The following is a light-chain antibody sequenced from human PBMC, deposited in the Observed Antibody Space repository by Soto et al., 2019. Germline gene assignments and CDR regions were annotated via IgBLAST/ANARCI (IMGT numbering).Light chain of an antibody. V-gene: IGKV3-20*01. CDR3: QQYGSSPFT. CDR2: GAS. CDR1: QSVSSSY. J-gene: IGKJ3*01. Sequence: EVVLTQSPCALSLSPGERATLSCRASQSVSSSYLAWYQQKPGQAPRLLIYGASSRATGIPDGFSGSGSGTDFTLTISRLEPEDFAVYYCQQYGSSPFTFGPGTKADIK.